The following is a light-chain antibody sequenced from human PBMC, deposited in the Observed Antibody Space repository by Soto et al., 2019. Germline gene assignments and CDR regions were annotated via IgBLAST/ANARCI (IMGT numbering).Light chain of an antibody. CDR3: MQSLQTPWT. CDR1: QSLLQSNGYNC. V-gene: IGKV2-28*01. CDR2: MGS. Sequence: DIVMTQSPLSLPVTPGEPASISCRSSQSLLQSNGYNCLDWYLQKPGEAPQLLIYMGSYLASGVPDRFSGSGSGTDFTLKISRVEAEDVGLYYCMQSLQTPWTFGQGTKVEVK. J-gene: IGKJ1*01.